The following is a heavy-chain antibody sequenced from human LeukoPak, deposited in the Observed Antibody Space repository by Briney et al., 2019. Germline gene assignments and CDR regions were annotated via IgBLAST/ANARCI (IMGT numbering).Heavy chain of an antibody. D-gene: IGHD1-1*01. CDR2: INPNSGGT. V-gene: IGHV1-2*06. Sequence: ASVKVSCKASGYTFTGYYMHWVRQAPGQGLEWMGRINPNSGGTSYAQKFQGRVTMTRDTSISTAYMELSRLRSDDTAVYYCARGFRRGYTIDYWGQGTLVTVSS. CDR1: GYTFTGYY. J-gene: IGHJ4*02. CDR3: ARGFRRGYTIDY.